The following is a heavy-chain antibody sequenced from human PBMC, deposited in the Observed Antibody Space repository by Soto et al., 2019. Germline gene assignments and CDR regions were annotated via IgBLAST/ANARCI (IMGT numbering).Heavy chain of an antibody. CDR2: ISYDGINK. CDR1: GFTFSSYA. J-gene: IGHJ6*02. Sequence: HPGGSLRLSCAASGFTFSSYAMHWVRQAPGKGLEWVAVISYDGINKFYADSVKDRFTISRDNSKNTLFLQMDSLRAEDTAVYYCAREQLAPAGYYYGMDVWGQGTTVTVSS. CDR3: AREQLAPAGYYYGMDV. V-gene: IGHV3-30-3*01. D-gene: IGHD1-1*01.